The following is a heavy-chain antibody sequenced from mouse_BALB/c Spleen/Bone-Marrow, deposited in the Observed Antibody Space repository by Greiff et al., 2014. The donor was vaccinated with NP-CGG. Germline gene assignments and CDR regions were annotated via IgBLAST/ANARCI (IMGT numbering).Heavy chain of an antibody. CDR3: ATGIDY. CDR1: GYTLTGYW. V-gene: IGHV1-87*01. D-gene: IGHD4-1*01. CDR2: IYPGDGDT. Sequence: VQLVESGAELVKPGASVKLSCKASGYTLTGYWMRWVKQRPGQGLEWIGAIYPGDGDTRYTQKFKGKATLTADKSSSTAYMQLSSLASEDSAVYYCATGIDYWGQGTTLTVSS. J-gene: IGHJ2*01.